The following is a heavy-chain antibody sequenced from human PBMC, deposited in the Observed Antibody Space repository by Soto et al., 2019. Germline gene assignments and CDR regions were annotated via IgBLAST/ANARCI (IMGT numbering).Heavy chain of an antibody. V-gene: IGHV4-59*01. D-gene: IGHD3-3*01. CDR1: GGSISSYY. Sequence: SETLSLTCTVSGGSISSYYWSWIRQPPGNGLEWIGYIYYSGSTNYNPSLKSRVTISVDTSKNQFSLKLSSVTAADTAVYYCARASRFLEWLPNYWFDPWGQGTLVTVST. CDR3: ARASRFLEWLPNYWFDP. J-gene: IGHJ5*02. CDR2: IYYSGST.